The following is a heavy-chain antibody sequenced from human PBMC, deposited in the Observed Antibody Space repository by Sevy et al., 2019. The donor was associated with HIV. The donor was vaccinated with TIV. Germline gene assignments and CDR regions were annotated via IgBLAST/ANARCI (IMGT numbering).Heavy chain of an antibody. CDR3: ARDAADYYGMDV. Sequence: GGSLRLSCAASGFTFSSYSMNWVRQAPGKGLEWVSYISSSSSTIYYADSVKGRFTISRDNAKNSLYLQMNSLRAEDTTVYYCARDAADYYGMDVWGQGTTVTVSS. CDR2: ISSSSSTI. D-gene: IGHD6-13*01. CDR1: GFTFSSYS. V-gene: IGHV3-48*01. J-gene: IGHJ6*02.